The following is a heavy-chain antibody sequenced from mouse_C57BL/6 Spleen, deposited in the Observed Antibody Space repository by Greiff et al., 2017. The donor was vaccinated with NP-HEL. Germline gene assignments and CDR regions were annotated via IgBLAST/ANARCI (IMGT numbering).Heavy chain of an antibody. CDR1: GFTFSDYY. CDR2: INYDGSST. V-gene: IGHV5-16*01. J-gene: IGHJ2*01. CDR3: ARIYDGYYYFDY. D-gene: IGHD2-3*01. Sequence: EVHLVESEGGLVQPGSSMKLSCTASGFTFSDYYMAWVRQVPEKGLEWVANINYDGSSTYYLDSLKSRFIISRDNAKNILYLQMSSLKSEDTATYYCARIYDGYYYFDYWGQGTTLTVSS.